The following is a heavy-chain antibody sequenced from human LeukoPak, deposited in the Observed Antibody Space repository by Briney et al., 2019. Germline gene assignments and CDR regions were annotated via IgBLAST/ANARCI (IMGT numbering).Heavy chain of an antibody. J-gene: IGHJ4*02. V-gene: IGHV4-34*01. CDR3: ARRGRGVGAIDY. Sequence: SETLSLTCAVYGGSFSGYYWSWIRQPPGKGLEWIGEINHSGSTNYNPSLKSRVTISVDTSKNQFSLKLSSVTAADTAVYYCARRGRGVGAIDYWGQGTLVTVSS. D-gene: IGHD1-26*01. CDR1: GGSFSGYY. CDR2: INHSGST.